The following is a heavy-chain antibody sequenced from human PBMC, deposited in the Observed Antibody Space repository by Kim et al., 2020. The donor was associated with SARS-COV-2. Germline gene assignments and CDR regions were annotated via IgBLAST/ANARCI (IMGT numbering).Heavy chain of an antibody. Sequence: ASVKVSCKASGYTFSDYYINWVRQAPGQGLEWLGWINPKSGDKKFAQKFQGRVSLTGDTSVNSAFLEMNSLTSDDTAVYFCTRVVLANSGLAIYFDFWGQGTQVTVSS. V-gene: IGHV1-2*02. D-gene: IGHD6-19*01. CDR3: TRVVLANSGLAIYFDF. CDR2: INPKSGDK. CDR1: GYTFSDYY. J-gene: IGHJ4*02.